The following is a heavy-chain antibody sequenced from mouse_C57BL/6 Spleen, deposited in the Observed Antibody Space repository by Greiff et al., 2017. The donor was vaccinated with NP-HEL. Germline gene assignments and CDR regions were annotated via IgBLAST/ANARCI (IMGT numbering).Heavy chain of an antibody. CDR1: GFTFNTYA. J-gene: IGHJ2*01. CDR2: IRSKSSNYAT. D-gene: IGHD4-1*01. Sequence: EVQWVESGGGLVQPKGSLKLSCAASGFTFNTYAMHWVRQAPGKGLEWVARIRSKSSNYATYYADSVKDRFTISRDDSQSMLYLQINNRKTEDTDMYYCVRDGGTRYFDYWGQGTTLTVSS. CDR3: VRDGGTRYFDY. V-gene: IGHV10-3*01.